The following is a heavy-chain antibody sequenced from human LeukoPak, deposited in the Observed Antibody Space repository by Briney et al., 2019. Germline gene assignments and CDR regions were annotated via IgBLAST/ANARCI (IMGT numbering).Heavy chain of an antibody. CDR2: ISSSSTTI. CDR1: GFTFSSYS. V-gene: IGHV3-48*01. Sequence: GGSLRLSCAASGFTFSSYSMNWVRQAPGKGLEWVSYISSSSTTIYYADSVKGRFTISRDNAKNSLYLQMNSLRAEDTAVYYCAREYCSGGSCSRDFDYWGQGTLVTVSS. J-gene: IGHJ4*02. D-gene: IGHD2-15*01. CDR3: AREYCSGGSCSRDFDY.